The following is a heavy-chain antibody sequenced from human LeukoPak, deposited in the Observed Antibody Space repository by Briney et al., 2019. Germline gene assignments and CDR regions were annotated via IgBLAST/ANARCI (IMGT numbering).Heavy chain of an antibody. V-gene: IGHV3-9*01. CDR2: ISWNSGSI. CDR1: GFTFDDYA. Sequence: GGSLRLSCAASGFTFDDYAMHWVRQAPGKGLEWVSGISWNSGSIGYADSVKGRFTISRDNAKSSLYLQMNSLRAEDTALYYCAKDSVAGSLDYYYGMDVWGQGTTVTVSS. CDR3: AKDSVAGSLDYYYGMDV. J-gene: IGHJ6*02. D-gene: IGHD6-19*01.